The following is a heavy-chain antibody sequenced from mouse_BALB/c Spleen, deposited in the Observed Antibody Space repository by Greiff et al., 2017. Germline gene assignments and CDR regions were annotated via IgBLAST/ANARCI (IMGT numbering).Heavy chain of an antibody. CDR3: ARDDLYGNYVAY. Sequence: EVQVVESGGGLVQPGGSLRLSCATSGFTFTDYYMSWVRQPPGKALEWLGFIRNKANGYTTEYSASVKGRFTISRDNSQSILYLQMNTLRAEDSATYYCARDDLYGNYVAYWGQGTLVTVSA. D-gene: IGHD2-1*01. CDR2: IRNKANGYTT. J-gene: IGHJ3*01. V-gene: IGHV7-3*02. CDR1: GFTFTDYY.